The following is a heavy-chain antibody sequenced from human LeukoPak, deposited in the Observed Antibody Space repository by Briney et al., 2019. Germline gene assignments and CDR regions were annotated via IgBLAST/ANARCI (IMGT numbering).Heavy chain of an antibody. V-gene: IGHV4-59*01. CDR1: GGSISSYH. Sequence: SETLSLTCTVSGGSISSYHWSWIRQPPGKGLEWIGYIYYSGSTNYNPSLKSRVTISVDTSKNQFSLKLSSVTAADTAVYYCARVPAASQDYYYYGMDVWGQGTTVTVSS. CDR2: IYYSGST. J-gene: IGHJ6*02. D-gene: IGHD2-2*01. CDR3: ARVPAASQDYYYYGMDV.